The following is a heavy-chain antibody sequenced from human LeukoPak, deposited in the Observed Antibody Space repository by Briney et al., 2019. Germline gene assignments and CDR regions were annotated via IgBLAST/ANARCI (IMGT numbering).Heavy chain of an antibody. V-gene: IGHV1-18*01. D-gene: IGHD2-15*01. CDR1: GDTFTSYG. CDR2: SSAYTGNT. CDR3: ARDALGYCSGGSCYYFDY. J-gene: IGHJ4*02. Sequence: GASVKVSCKASGDTFTSYGISWGRQAPGQGLEWMGWSSAYTGNTNGAQKLQGRVTMTRDTSTSTVYMELSSLRSEDTAVYYCARDALGYCSGGSCYYFDYWGQGTLVTVSS.